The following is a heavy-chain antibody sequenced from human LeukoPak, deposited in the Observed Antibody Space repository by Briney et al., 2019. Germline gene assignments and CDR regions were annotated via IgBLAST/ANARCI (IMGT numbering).Heavy chain of an antibody. CDR1: GYTFTGYY. D-gene: IGHD2-21*02. Sequence: ASVKVSCKASGYTFTGYYMHWVRQAPGPGLEWMGRINPNSGGTNYAQKFQGRVTMTRDTSISTAYMELSRLRSDDTAVYYCARERSGIVVVTAPFDYWGQGTLVTVSS. J-gene: IGHJ4*02. CDR3: ARERSGIVVVTAPFDY. V-gene: IGHV1-2*06. CDR2: INPNSGGT.